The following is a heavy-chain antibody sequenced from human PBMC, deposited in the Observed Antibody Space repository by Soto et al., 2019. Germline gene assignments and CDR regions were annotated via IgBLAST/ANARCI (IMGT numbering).Heavy chain of an antibody. V-gene: IGHV3-64*01. CDR1: GFTFSSYA. J-gene: IGHJ4*02. Sequence: GGSLRLSCAASGFTFSSYAMHWVRQAPGKGLEYVSVINSNEGSTDYANSVKGRFTISRDNSKNTLYLQMGSLRAEDMAVYYCARTSGYAFDYWGRGTLVTVSS. CDR2: INSNEGST. D-gene: IGHD5-12*01. CDR3: ARTSGYAFDY.